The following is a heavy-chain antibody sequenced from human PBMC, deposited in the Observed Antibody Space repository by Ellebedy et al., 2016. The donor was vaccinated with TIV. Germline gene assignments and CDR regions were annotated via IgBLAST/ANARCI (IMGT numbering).Heavy chain of an antibody. CDR1: GFTFDDYA. CDR3: AKDIAGDYYDHSGFDY. J-gene: IGHJ4*02. D-gene: IGHD3-22*01. Sequence: SLKISCAASGFTFDDYAMHWVRQAPGKGLEWVSGISWHSASSGYADSVKGRFIISRDNAKNSLYLQMNSLRAEDTALYYCAKDIAGDYYDHSGFDYWGQGTLVTVSS. CDR2: ISWHSASS. V-gene: IGHV3-9*01.